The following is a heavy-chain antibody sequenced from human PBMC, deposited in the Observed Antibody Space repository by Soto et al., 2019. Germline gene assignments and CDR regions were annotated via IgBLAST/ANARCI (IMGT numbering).Heavy chain of an antibody. CDR1: GGSISSYY. D-gene: IGHD6-25*01. Sequence: SETLSLTCTVSGGSISSYYWSWIRQPPGKGLEWIGYIYYSGSTNYNPSLKSRVTISVDTSKNQLSLKLSSVTAADTAVYYCARSLTNDPQPLPNYYYYMDVWGKGTTVTVSS. V-gene: IGHV4-59*08. CDR3: ARSLTNDPQPLPNYYYYMDV. J-gene: IGHJ6*03. CDR2: IYYSGST.